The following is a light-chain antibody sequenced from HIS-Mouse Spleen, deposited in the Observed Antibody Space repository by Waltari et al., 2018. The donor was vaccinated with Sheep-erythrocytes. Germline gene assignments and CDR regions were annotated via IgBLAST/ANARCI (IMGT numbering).Light chain of an antibody. J-gene: IGLJ2*01. V-gene: IGLV2-23*01. CDR2: EGS. Sequence: QSALTQPASVSGSPGQAITISCTGPSSVVGSYNLVPWYQQHPGKAPKLMIYEGSKRPSGVSNRFSGSKSGNTASLTISGLQAEDEADYYCCSYAGSSTVVFGGGTKLTVL. CDR1: SSVVGSYNL. CDR3: CSYAGSSTVV.